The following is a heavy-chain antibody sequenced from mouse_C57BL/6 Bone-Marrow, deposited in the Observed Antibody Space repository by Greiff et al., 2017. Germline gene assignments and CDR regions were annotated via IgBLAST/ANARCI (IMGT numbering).Heavy chain of an antibody. CDR2: ISYDGSN. CDR1: GYSITSGYY. V-gene: IGHV3-6*01. CDR3: ARFTTVVAEYFDV. Sequence: VQLKESGPGLVKPSQSLSLTCSVTGYSITSGYYWNWIRQFPGNKLEWMGYISYDGSNNYNPSLKNRISITRDTSNNQFFLKCNSVTTEDTATYYCARFTTVVAEYFDVWGTGTTVTVSS. D-gene: IGHD1-1*01. J-gene: IGHJ1*03.